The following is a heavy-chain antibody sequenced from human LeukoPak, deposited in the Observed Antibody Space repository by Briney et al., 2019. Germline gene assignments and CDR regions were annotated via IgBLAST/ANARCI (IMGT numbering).Heavy chain of an antibody. CDR1: GFTFSSYG. D-gene: IGHD1-1*01. CDR3: VADTPSWNPYGFDY. J-gene: IGHJ4*02. CDR2: IWYDGSNK. V-gene: IGHV3-33*01. Sequence: AGRSLRLSCAASGFTFSSYGMHWVRQAPGKGLEWVAVIWYDGSNKYYADSVKGRFTISRDNSKNTLYLQMNSLKVEDTAVYYCVADTPSWNPYGFDYWGQGVLVTVSS.